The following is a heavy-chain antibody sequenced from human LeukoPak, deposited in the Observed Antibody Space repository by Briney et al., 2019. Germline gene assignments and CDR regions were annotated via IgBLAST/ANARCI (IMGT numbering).Heavy chain of an antibody. D-gene: IGHD6-6*01. V-gene: IGHV4-31*03. CDR3: ARTSSSPRLDY. CDR2: IYHNGST. Sequence: NPSQTLSLTCTVSRGSISSGAYYWSWIRQHPGKGLEWLGYIYHNGSTYYNPSLESRISISLDPSKNQFSLKLSSVTAADTALYYCARTSSSPRLDYWGQGTLVTVSS. CDR1: RGSISSGAYY. J-gene: IGHJ4*02.